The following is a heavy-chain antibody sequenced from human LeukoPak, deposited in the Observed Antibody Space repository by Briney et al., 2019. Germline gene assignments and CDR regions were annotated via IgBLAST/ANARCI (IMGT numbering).Heavy chain of an antibody. D-gene: IGHD3-9*01. CDR3: AKDDGTYYDILTGWHYFDY. J-gene: IGHJ4*02. CDR1: GFTFNNYY. CDR2: ISYDGSNK. Sequence: GGSLRLSCAASGFTFNNYYMNWVRQAPGKGLEWVAVISYDGSNKYYADSVKGRFTISRDNSKNTLYLQMNSLRAEDTAVYYCAKDDGTYYDILTGWHYFDYWGQGTLVTVSS. V-gene: IGHV3-30*18.